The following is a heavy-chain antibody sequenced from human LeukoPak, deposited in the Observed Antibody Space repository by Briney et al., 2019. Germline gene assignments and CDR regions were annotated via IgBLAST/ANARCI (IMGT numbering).Heavy chain of an antibody. CDR2: IRYDGSNK. D-gene: IGHD3-10*01. CDR1: GFTFSSYG. V-gene: IGHV3-30*02. Sequence: GGSLRLSCAASGFTFSSYGMHWVRQAPGKGLEWVAFIRYDGSNKYYADSVKGRFTISRDNSKNTLYLQMNSLRAEDTAVYYCAKDFWFGELPGYYFDYWGQGTLVTVSS. CDR3: AKDFWFGELPGYYFDY. J-gene: IGHJ4*02.